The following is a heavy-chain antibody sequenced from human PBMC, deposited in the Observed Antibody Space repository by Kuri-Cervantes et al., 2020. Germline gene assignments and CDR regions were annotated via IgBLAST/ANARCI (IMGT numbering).Heavy chain of an antibody. CDR3: ARVRVYDSSGYYYSRDYYYYGMDV. CDR1: GYTFTSYD. V-gene: IGHV1-69*13. CDR2: IIPIFGTA. J-gene: IGHJ6*02. D-gene: IGHD3-22*01. Sequence: SVKVSCKASGYTFTSYDINWVRQATGQGLEWMGGIIPIFGTANYAQKFQGRVTITADESTSTAYMELSSLRSEDTAVYYCARVRVYDSSGYYYSRDYYYYGMDVWGQGTTVTVSS.